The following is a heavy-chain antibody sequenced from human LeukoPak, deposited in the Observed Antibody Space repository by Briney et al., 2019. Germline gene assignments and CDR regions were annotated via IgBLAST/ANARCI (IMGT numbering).Heavy chain of an antibody. J-gene: IGHJ3*02. CDR1: GGSISSGGYY. CDR2: IYYSGST. D-gene: IGHD3-22*01. Sequence: PSETLSLTCTVSGGSISSGGYYWSWIRQHPGKDLEWDVYIYYSGSTYQNPSLKRRVTISVDTSKNQFSLKMSSVTAADTAVYYCARDWLASYYYDSSGGGAFDIWGQGTMVTVSS. CDR3: ARDWLASYYYDSSGGGAFDI. V-gene: IGHV4-31*03.